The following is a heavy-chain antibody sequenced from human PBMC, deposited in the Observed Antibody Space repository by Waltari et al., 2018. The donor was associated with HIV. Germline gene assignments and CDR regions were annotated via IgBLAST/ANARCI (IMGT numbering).Heavy chain of an antibody. D-gene: IGHD3-22*01. CDR2: IYLNDDK. J-gene: IGHJ4*02. Sequence: QITLKESGPTLVKPTQTLTLTCPFTGFSPSTSGVGVGWIRQTTGKALEWLALIYLNDDKRYSPSLKSRLTITKDTSKNQVVLTMTNMDPVDTATYYCAHRRIPPGYYDSSAFDYWGQGTLVTISS. V-gene: IGHV2-5*01. CDR3: AHRRIPPGYYDSSAFDY. CDR1: GFSPSTSGVG.